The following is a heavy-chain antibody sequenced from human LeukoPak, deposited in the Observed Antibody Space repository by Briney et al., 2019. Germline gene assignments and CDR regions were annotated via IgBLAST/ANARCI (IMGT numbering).Heavy chain of an antibody. V-gene: IGHV1-46*02. Sequence: ASVKVSCKAYGFTFNGYHIHWMRQAPGQGLEWMGIINPSGGSTSYAQKFQGRVTMTRDTSTSTVYMELSSLRSEDTAVYYCARDGRAGSLFAYWGQGTLVTVSS. CDR1: GFTFNGYH. D-gene: IGHD6-19*01. CDR3: ARDGRAGSLFAY. J-gene: IGHJ4*01. CDR2: INPSGGST.